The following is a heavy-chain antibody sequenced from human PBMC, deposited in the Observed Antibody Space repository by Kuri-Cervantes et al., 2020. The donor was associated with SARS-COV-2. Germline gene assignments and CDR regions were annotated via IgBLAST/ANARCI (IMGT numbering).Heavy chain of an antibody. Sequence: ASVKVSCKASGYTFTGYYMHWVRQAPGQGLEWMGRIIPIAGTADYAQSFQDRVTITTDKSTSADKSTNTAYMELRNLRSDVTAIYYCARGQMGIFVYWGEGTLVTVSS. J-gene: IGHJ4*02. V-gene: IGHV1-2*02. CDR1: GYTFTGYY. CDR2: IIPIAGTA. CDR3: ARGQMGIFVY. D-gene: IGHD1-26*01.